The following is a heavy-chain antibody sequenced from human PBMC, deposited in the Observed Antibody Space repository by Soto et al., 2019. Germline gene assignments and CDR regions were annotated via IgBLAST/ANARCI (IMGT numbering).Heavy chain of an antibody. CDR1: GFTFSNYV. V-gene: IGHV3-23*01. Sequence: GGSLRLSCAASGFTFSNYVMSWVRQAPGKGLEWVSSISGSGDNTYYADSVKGRFTISRDNSKNTLFLQMSSLRAEDTAVYYCARRQISPPTRGAASARGAMDVWGQGTTVTVSS. D-gene: IGHD6-13*01. CDR3: ARRQISPPTRGAASARGAMDV. CDR2: ISGSGDNT. J-gene: IGHJ6*02.